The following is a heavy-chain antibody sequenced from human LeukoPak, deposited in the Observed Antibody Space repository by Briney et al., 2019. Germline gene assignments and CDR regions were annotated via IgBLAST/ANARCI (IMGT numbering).Heavy chain of an antibody. Sequence: VASVKVSCKASGYTFTNYDINWVRQATGQGLEWMGWMNPNSGNTGYAQKFQGRVTMTRNTSITAAYMELSSLTSEDTAVYYCVRGERLVTREGYCSGGTCPYYFDYWGQGILVTVSS. D-gene: IGHD2-15*01. CDR3: VRGERLVTREGYCSGGTCPYYFDY. CDR1: GYTFTNYD. J-gene: IGHJ4*02. V-gene: IGHV1-8*01. CDR2: MNPNSGNT.